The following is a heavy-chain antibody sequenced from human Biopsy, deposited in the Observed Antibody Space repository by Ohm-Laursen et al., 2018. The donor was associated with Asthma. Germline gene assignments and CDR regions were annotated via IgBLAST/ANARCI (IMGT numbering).Heavy chain of an antibody. CDR3: ARAVDYSHYYGIDV. CDR2: ISVYNGNT. J-gene: IGHJ6*02. D-gene: IGHD3-10*01. V-gene: IGHV1-18*01. CDR1: GYTFNSAG. Sequence: SVKGSCKASGYTFNSAGITWVRQAPGQGLEWMGWISVYNGNTKVAQKLQDRVTMITDTSTSTAYMELRSLRSDDTAVYFCARAVDYSHYYGIDVWGQGTTVTVS.